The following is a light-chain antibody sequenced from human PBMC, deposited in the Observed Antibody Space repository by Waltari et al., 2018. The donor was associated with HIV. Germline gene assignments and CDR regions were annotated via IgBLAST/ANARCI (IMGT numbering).Light chain of an antibody. Sequence: QSVLTQPPSASGTPGQRVTISCSGNSSNIGSNSVYWYQQLPGTTPRLLIFRNNQSPSGVPDRFSGSKSGTSASLAISGLRSEDEADYFCATWDDSLSALWVFGGGTKLTVL. CDR3: ATWDDSLSALWV. V-gene: IGLV1-47*01. CDR2: RNN. J-gene: IGLJ3*02. CDR1: SSNIGSNS.